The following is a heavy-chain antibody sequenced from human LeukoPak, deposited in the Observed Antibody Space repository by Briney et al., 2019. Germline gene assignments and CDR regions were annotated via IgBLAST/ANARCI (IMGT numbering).Heavy chain of an antibody. Sequence: GESLKISCKGSGYSFTNYWIGWVRQVSGKGLEWMGFIYPGDSDTRYSPSFQGQVTISADKSISTAYLQWSSLQASDPAMYYCARLDCSTTSCRFDPWGQGTLVTVSS. J-gene: IGHJ5*02. V-gene: IGHV5-51*01. CDR1: GYSFTNYW. CDR3: ARLDCSTTSCRFDP. CDR2: IYPGDSDT. D-gene: IGHD2-2*01.